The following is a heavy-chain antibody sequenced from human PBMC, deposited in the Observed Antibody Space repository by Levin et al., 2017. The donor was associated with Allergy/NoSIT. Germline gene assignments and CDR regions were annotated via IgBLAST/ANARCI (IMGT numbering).Heavy chain of an antibody. V-gene: IGHV1-18*04. D-gene: IGHD1-26*01. CDR3: ATMECNLLPVVDS. Sequence: ASVKVSCEASGYKINSHPIAWVRQTPGQGLDWVASFNTQNGHTNYARKFQGRGTMTIDTSKNSVNLDLRSLTSDDTAVYYCATMECNLLPVVDSWGQGTLVTVSS. CDR1: GYKINSHP. J-gene: IGHJ4*02. CDR2: FNTQNGHT.